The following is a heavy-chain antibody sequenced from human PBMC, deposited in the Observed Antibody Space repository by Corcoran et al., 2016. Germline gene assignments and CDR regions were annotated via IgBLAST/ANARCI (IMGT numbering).Heavy chain of an antibody. J-gene: IGHJ4*01. CDR3: TRGGGNSPFDY. D-gene: IGHD1-26*01. V-gene: IGHV3-53*01. CDR1: GFTVSSNH. Sequence: EVQLVESGGGLIQPGGSLRLSCAASGFTVSSNHMSWVRQAPGKGLEWVSVIYKGGSTYYADSVKGRFTISIDNSKNTLSLQMNRLRAEATAVYYCTRGGGNSPFDYWGHGTLVTVSS. CDR2: IYKGGST.